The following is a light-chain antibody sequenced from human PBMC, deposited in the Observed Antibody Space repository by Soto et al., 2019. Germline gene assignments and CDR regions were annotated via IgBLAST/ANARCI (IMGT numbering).Light chain of an antibody. Sequence: EIVMTQSPATLSVSPGERATLSCRASQSVSSNLAWYQQKPGQAPRLLISGAFTRATGVPARFSASGSGSEFTLTIISLHSEDSAVYYCHHYYHWPGYTFGQGTKLEIK. J-gene: IGKJ2*01. CDR2: GAF. CDR1: QSVSSN. CDR3: HHYYHWPGYT. V-gene: IGKV3-15*01.